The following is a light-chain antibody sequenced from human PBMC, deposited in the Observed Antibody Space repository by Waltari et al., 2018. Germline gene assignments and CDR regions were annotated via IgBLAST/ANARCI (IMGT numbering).Light chain of an antibody. CDR3: GTWDSSLSGGV. Sequence: HSVLTQPPSVSAAPGQKVTISCSGSSSNIGDNYVSWYQHLPGTAPKLLIYEKHKRPSGIPYRCSASKSGTSATLGITVLQTGDEADYYCGTWDSSLSGGVFGGGTKLTVL. CDR1: SSNIGDNY. V-gene: IGLV1-51*01. CDR2: EKH. J-gene: IGLJ3*02.